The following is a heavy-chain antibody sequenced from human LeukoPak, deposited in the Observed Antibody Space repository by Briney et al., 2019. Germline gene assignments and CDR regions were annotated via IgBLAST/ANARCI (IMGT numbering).Heavy chain of an antibody. CDR2: INWDGGST. V-gene: IGHV3-43*01. CDR3: AKSGSGDPPDS. D-gene: IGHD2-15*01. J-gene: IGHJ4*02. CDR1: GFTFDDYT. Sequence: GGSLRLSCAASGFTFDDYTMHWVRQAPGKGLEWVSLINWDGGSTYYADSVQGRFNISRDNSTNSLYLQMNSLRSEDTALYYCAKSGSGDPPDSWGQGSLVTVSS.